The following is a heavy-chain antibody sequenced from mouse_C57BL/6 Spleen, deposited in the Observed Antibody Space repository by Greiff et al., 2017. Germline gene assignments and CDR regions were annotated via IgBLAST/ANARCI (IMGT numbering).Heavy chain of an antibody. CDR2: IDPEDGDT. V-gene: IGHV14-1*01. D-gene: IGHD2-4*01. CDR3: TTGVVYYEDDEGSWFAY. CDR1: GFNIKDYY. Sequence: EVKVVESGAELVRPGASVKLSCTASGFNIKDYYMHWVKQRPEQGLEWIGRIDPEDGDTEYAAKFKGKATLTADTSSNTAYLQLSSLTSEDTAVYYGTTGVVYYEDDEGSWFAYWGQGTLVTVSA. J-gene: IGHJ3*01.